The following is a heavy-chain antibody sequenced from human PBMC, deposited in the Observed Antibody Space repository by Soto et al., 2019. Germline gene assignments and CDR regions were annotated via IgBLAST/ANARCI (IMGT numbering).Heavy chain of an antibody. CDR1: SFNFTSYS. CDR2: ISATSTYI. D-gene: IGHD3-9*01. J-gene: IGHJ4*01. Sequence: GGSLRLSCAGSSFNFTSYSLNWVRQAPGKGLEWVSSISATSTYIFYADSVKGRFTISRDNAQNSVSLQMNSLRAEDTALYYCARFHSATGSMNFDHWGPGTLVTVS. CDR3: ARFHSATGSMNFDH. V-gene: IGHV3-21*01.